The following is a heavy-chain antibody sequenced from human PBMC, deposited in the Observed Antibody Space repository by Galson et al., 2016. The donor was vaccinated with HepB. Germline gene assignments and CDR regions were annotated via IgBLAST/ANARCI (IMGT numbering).Heavy chain of an antibody. D-gene: IGHD3-22*01. J-gene: IGHJ4*02. CDR3: ARGGDYDSSGRFDY. CDR1: GFTFSTYI. V-gene: IGHV3-30-3*01. CDR2: IAYDGSNK. Sequence: SLRLSCAASGFTFSTYIMHWVRQAPGKGLEWVALIAYDGSNKYYADPVKGRFTISRDNSKSALYLQMNSLRGEDTAVYYCARGGDYDSSGRFDYWGQGTLVTVSS.